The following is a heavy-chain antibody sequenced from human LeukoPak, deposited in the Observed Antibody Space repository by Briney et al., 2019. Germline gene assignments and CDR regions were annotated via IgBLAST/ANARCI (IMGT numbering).Heavy chain of an antibody. CDR3: TKDSGHHRTDC. D-gene: IGHD1-26*01. V-gene: IGHV4-39*02. J-gene: IGHJ4*02. CDR1: GGSINRSSYY. CDR2: VYYDGNT. Sequence: KPSETLSLTCSVSGGSINRSSYYWGWIRQAPGKGLDWIGSVYYDGNTYYNPNPSLKSRATVSMDTSRNQFSLKLRSVTAADTAVYYCTKDSGHHRTDCWGQGTLVTVSS.